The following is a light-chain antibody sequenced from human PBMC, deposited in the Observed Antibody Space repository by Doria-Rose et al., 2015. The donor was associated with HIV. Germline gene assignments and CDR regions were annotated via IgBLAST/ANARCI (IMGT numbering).Light chain of an antibody. CDR3: HQYGTSWT. J-gene: IGKJ1*01. CDR2: DGS. Sequence: TQSPGTLSLSPGERATLSCRASQSFSSTYLAWYQQKPGRAPSLLIHDGSTRATGIPDRFSASGSGTDFTLTINRLEPEDFALYYCHQYGTSWTFGQGTKVEI. CDR1: QSFSSTY. V-gene: IGKV3-20*01.